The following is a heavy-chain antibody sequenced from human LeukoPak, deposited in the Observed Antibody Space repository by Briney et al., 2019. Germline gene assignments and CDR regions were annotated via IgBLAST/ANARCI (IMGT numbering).Heavy chain of an antibody. V-gene: IGHV4-34*01. CDR1: GGSFSSYY. CDR3: ARFREGEAFDY. Sequence: NPSETLSLTCAVYGGSFSSYYWSWIRQPPGKGLEWIGEINHSGSTNYNPSLKSRVTISVDTSKNQFSLKLSSVTAADTAVYYCARFREGEAFDYWGQGTLVTVSS. CDR2: INHSGST. J-gene: IGHJ4*02. D-gene: IGHD3-10*01.